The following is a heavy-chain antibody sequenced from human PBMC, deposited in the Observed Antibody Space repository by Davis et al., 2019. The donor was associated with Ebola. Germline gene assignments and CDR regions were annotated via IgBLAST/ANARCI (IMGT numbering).Heavy chain of an antibody. CDR2: ISSDGGIT. CDR3: IRTTYGAPEY. J-gene: IGHJ4*02. D-gene: IGHD4-17*01. Sequence: PGGSLRLSCAASGFTFSTYTMNWVRQAPGKGLVYASRISSDGGITSYADSVKGRFTISRDNAKSTLYLQMNSLTAEDTAVYYCIRTTYGAPEYWGQGTLVTVSS. V-gene: IGHV3-74*01. CDR1: GFTFSTYT.